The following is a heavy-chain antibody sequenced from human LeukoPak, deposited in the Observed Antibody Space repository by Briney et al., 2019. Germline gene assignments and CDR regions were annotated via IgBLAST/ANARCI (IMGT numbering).Heavy chain of an antibody. D-gene: IGHD5-12*01. J-gene: IGHJ4*02. CDR2: VSFDGTNY. CDR1: GFTFSNYG. V-gene: IGHV3-33*06. CDR3: AKSNSGYNYIDF. Sequence: GGSLRLSCAASGFTFSNYGMHWVRQAPGKGLEWVAGVSFDGTNYYYPDSVKGRFTISRDNSKNALYPQMNSLRAEDTAVYFCAKSNSGYNYIDFWGQGALVTVSS.